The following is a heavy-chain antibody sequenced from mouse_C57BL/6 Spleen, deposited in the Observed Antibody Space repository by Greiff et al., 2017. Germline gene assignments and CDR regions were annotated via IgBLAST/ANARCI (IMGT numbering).Heavy chain of an antibody. J-gene: IGHJ2*01. CDR3: ARVTTVVARYFGY. D-gene: IGHD1-1*01. CDR2: IYPGDGDT. Sequence: VQLQQSGAELVKPGASVKISCKASGYAFSSYWMNWVKQRPGKGLEWIGQIYPGDGDTNYNGKFKGKATLTADKSSSTAYMQLSSLTSEDSAVYFCARVTTVVARYFGYWGQGTTLTVSS. CDR1: GYAFSSYW. V-gene: IGHV1-80*01.